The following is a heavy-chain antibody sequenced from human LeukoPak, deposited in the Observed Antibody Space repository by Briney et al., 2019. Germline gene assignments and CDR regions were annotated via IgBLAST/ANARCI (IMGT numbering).Heavy chain of an antibody. CDR1: GLTFSTFW. CDR3: ARDISASGIFFDS. V-gene: IGHV3-7*01. J-gene: IGHJ4*02. CDR2: INQGRSAQ. D-gene: IGHD6-13*01. Sequence: GGSLRLSCAASGLTFSTFWMGWVRQVPGKGREWVANINQGRSAQYYVDSVKGRFTISRDNAENALYLQMNSLRAEDTAVYFCARDISASGIFFDSWGQGTLVTVSS.